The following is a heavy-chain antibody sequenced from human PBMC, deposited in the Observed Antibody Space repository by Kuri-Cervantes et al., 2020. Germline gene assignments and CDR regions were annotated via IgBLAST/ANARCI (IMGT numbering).Heavy chain of an antibody. Sequence: GGSLRLSCAASGFTFSSFSMHWVRQAPGKGLEWVSSIGSSTSYIYYTDSLKGRFTISRDNAKNSLYLQMNGLRAEDTAVYYCAREPSFSIASPGKFDFWGQGTLVTVSS. J-gene: IGHJ4*02. CDR1: GFTFSSFS. CDR2: IGSSTSYI. D-gene: IGHD6-13*01. CDR3: AREPSFSIASPGKFDF. V-gene: IGHV3-21*01.